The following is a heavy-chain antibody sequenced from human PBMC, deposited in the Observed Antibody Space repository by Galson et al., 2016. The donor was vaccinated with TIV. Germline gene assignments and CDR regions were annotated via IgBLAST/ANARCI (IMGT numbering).Heavy chain of an antibody. CDR2: INPGNGDT. J-gene: IGHJ4*02. D-gene: IGHD3-10*01. CDR1: GYRFIGYN. CDR3: AKESDWGVAEFDF. Sequence: SVKVSCKASGYRFIGYNIHWVRQAPGRGPEWMGCINPGNGDTKYAQIFQGSVTLTWDTSVSTAYMELTSLRSDDTAVYFCAKESDWGVAEFDFWGQGTPVSVSS. V-gene: IGHV1-2*02.